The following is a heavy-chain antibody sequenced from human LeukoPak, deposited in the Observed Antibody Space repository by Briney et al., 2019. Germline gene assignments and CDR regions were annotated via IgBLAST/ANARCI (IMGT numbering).Heavy chain of an antibody. J-gene: IGHJ5*02. CDR2: ISYDGSNK. V-gene: IGHV3-30*18. CDR3: AKGIEMATIMTGFDL. Sequence: GGSLRLSCAASGFTVSTNCMTWVRQAPGKGLEWVAVISYDGSNKYYADSVKGRFTISRDNSKNTLYLQMNSLRPEDTAVYSCAKGIEMATIMTGFDLWGQGTLVTVSS. CDR1: GFTVSTNC. D-gene: IGHD5-24*01.